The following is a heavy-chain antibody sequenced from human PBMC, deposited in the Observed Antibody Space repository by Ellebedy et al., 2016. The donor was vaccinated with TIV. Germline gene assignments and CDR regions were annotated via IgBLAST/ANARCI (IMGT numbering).Heavy chain of an antibody. J-gene: IGHJ6*02. V-gene: IGHV4-34*01. CDR2: INHSGST. Sequence: SETLSLXXAVYGGSFSGYYWSWIRQPPGKGLEWIGEINHSGSTNYNPSLKSRVTISVDTSKNQFSLKLSSVTAADTAVYYCARGSGDILTGYYSRYGMDVWGQGTTVTVSS. CDR3: ARGSGDILTGYYSRYGMDV. CDR1: GGSFSGYY. D-gene: IGHD3-9*01.